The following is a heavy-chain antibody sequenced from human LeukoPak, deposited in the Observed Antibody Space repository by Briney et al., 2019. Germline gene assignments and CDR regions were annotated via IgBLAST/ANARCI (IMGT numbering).Heavy chain of an antibody. CDR2: IKQDGSEK. D-gene: IGHD6-6*01. Sequence: GGSLRLSCAASGFTFSSYWMSWVRLAPGKGLKWVANIKQDGSEKYYVDSVKGRFTISRDNAKNSLYLQMNSLRAEDTALYYCARDPRYDSSSEFDYWGQGTLVTVSS. J-gene: IGHJ4*02. CDR1: GFTFSSYW. V-gene: IGHV3-7*03. CDR3: ARDPRYDSSSEFDY.